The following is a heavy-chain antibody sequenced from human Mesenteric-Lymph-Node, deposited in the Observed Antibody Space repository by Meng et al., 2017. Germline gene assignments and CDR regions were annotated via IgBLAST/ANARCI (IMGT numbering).Heavy chain of an antibody. CDR2: VSHDGNSG. Sequence: QVQLVESGGGVVQPGGSLRLSCAASGFTFTDYAMHWVRQATGKGLEWVASVSHDGNSGCYADSVKGRFSISRDNFRNTQYLQMNSLRPEDTAVYYCARDKSHYDGRSGWFDPWGQGTLVTVSS. CDR1: GFTFTDYA. CDR3: ARDKSHYDGRSGWFDP. J-gene: IGHJ5*02. V-gene: IGHV3-30-3*01. D-gene: IGHD3-16*01.